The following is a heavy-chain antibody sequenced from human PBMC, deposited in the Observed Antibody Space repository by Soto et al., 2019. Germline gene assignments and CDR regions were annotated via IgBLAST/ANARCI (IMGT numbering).Heavy chain of an antibody. CDR3: ARDSSYCISTSCYVEYGMDV. D-gene: IGHD2-2*01. CDR2: IYHSGST. J-gene: IGHJ6*02. CDR1: GGSISSSNW. V-gene: IGHV4-4*02. Sequence: PSETLSLTCAVSGGSISSSNWWSWVRQPPGKGLEWIGEIYHSGSTYYNPSLKSRVSISVDTSKNQFSLKLSSVTAADTAVYYCARDSSYCISTSCYVEYGMDVWGQGTTVTVSS.